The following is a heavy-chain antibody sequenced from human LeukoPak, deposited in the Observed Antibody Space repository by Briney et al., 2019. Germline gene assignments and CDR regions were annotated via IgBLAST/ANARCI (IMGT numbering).Heavy chain of an antibody. CDR3: ARESICSSTSCSIAFDY. CDR1: GFTFSDYS. CDR2: ISSSSLYI. V-gene: IGHV3-21*01. J-gene: IGHJ4*02. D-gene: IGHD2-2*01. Sequence: PGGSLRLSCAASGFTFSDYSISWVRQAAGKGLEWVASISSSSLYIYYADPVKGRFTISRDNAKNSLYLQMNSLRAEDTAVYYCARESICSSTSCSIAFDYWGQGTLVTVSS.